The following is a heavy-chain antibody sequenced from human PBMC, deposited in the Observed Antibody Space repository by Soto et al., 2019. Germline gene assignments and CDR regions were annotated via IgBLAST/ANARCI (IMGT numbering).Heavy chain of an antibody. V-gene: IGHV1-18*01. CDR1: GYTFTSYG. Sequence: ASVKVSCKASGYTFTSYGISWVRQAPGQGLEWMGWISAYNGNTNYAQKLQGRVTMTTDTSTSTAYMELRSLRSDDTAVYYCARAYGDSEPQYYYYGMDVWGQGTTVTVSS. D-gene: IGHD4-17*01. J-gene: IGHJ6*02. CDR3: ARAYGDSEPQYYYYGMDV. CDR2: ISAYNGNT.